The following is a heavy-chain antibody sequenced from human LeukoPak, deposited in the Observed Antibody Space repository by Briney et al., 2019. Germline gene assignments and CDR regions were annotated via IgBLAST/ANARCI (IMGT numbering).Heavy chain of an antibody. Sequence: GASVKVSCKASGYTFTSYYMHWVRQAPGQGLELMGIINPSGGSTSYAQKFQGRVTMTRDTSTSTVYMELSSLRSEDTPVYYCARGGRIAAALSYWDQGTLATVSS. V-gene: IGHV1-46*03. J-gene: IGHJ4*02. D-gene: IGHD6-13*01. CDR3: ARGGRIAAALSY. CDR2: INPSGGST. CDR1: GYTFTSYY.